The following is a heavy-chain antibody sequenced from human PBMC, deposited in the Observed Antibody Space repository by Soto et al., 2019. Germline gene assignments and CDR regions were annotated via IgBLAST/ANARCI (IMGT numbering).Heavy chain of an antibody. Sequence: GASVKVSCKASGYTFTSYDINWVRQATGQGLEWMGWMNPNSGNTGYAQKFQGRVTLTRNTSISTAYMELSSLRSEDTAVYYCARGPHIVATIWGDRFDPWGQGTLVTVYS. CDR3: ARGPHIVATIWGDRFDP. CDR1: GYTFTSYD. D-gene: IGHD5-12*01. CDR2: MNPNSGNT. J-gene: IGHJ5*02. V-gene: IGHV1-8*01.